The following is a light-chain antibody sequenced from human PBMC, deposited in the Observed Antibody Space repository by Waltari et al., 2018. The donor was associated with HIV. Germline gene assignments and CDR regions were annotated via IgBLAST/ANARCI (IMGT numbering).Light chain of an antibody. Sequence: QSALSQPASVSASPGQSVAISCSGSPSDIGRYNYVSWYQQPPDKTPRLILFDVNNRPSGISDRFSGSKSGTTASLTISTVETDDEADYYCASYTVNSTGVFGSGTKLTVL. CDR1: PSDIGRYNY. J-gene: IGLJ1*01. CDR2: DVN. CDR3: ASYTVNSTGV. V-gene: IGLV2-14*03.